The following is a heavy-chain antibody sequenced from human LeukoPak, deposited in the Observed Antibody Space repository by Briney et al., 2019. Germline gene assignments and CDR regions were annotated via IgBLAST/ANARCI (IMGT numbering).Heavy chain of an antibody. V-gene: IGHV1-69*04. CDR3: ARLPAAAGPSYDY. Sequence: GASVKVSCKASGGTFSSYAISWVRQAPGQGLEWMGRIIPILGIANYAQKFQGRVTITADKSTSTAYMELSSLRSEDTAVYYCARLPAAAGPSYDYWGQGTLVTVSS. CDR1: GGTFSSYA. CDR2: IIPILGIA. J-gene: IGHJ4*02. D-gene: IGHD6-13*01.